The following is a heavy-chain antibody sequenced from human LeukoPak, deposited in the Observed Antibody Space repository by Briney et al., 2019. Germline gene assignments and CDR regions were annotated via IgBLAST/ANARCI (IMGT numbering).Heavy chain of an antibody. CDR3: ARQDYSYYVMDV. Sequence: GESLKISCKGSGYSFSNYWIAWVRQMPGKGLEWMGIISPTDSDTRYSPSLQGQVTISADTPFSTAYLQWSSLQASDTAIYYCARQDYSYYVMDVWGQGTTVTVSS. CDR1: GYSFSNYW. CDR2: ISPTDSDT. V-gene: IGHV5-51*01. J-gene: IGHJ6*02.